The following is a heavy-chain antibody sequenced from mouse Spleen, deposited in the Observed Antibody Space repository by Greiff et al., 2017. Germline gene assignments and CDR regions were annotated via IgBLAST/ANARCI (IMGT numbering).Heavy chain of an antibody. V-gene: IGHV1-7*01. CDR1: GYTFTSYW. Sequence: QVHVKQSGAELAKPGASVKMSCKASGYTFTSYWMHWVKQRPGQGLEWIGYINPSTGYTEYNQKFKDKATLTADKSSSTAYMQLSSLTSEDSAVYYCARGGTSYGNIYWYFDVWGAGTTVTVSS. CDR2: INPSTGYT. CDR3: ARGGTSYGNIYWYFDV. J-gene: IGHJ1*01. D-gene: IGHD2-10*01.